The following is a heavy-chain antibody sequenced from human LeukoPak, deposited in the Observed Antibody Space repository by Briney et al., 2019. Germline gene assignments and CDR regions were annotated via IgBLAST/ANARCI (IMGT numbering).Heavy chain of an antibody. J-gene: IGHJ6*03. Sequence: SETLSLTCTVSGGSISSYYWSWIRQPPGKGLEWIGYIYYSGSTNYNPSLKSRVTISVDTSKNQFSLKLSSVTAADTAVYYCAREWVWNAKRNSYYYMDVWGKGTTVTVSS. CDR1: GGSISSYY. CDR3: AREWVWNAKRNSYYYMDV. D-gene: IGHD3-16*01. V-gene: IGHV4-59*01. CDR2: IYYSGST.